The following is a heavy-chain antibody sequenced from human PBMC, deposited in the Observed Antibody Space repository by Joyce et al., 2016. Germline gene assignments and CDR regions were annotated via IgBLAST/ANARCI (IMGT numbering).Heavy chain of an antibody. J-gene: IGHJ5*02. CDR1: GGSISSGSYF. V-gene: IGHV4-61*02. CDR3: ARTDYSTSSRYFDP. D-gene: IGHD6-6*01. CDR2: VYASGRT. Sequence: QVHLQESGPGLVKPSQTLSLTCTVSGGSISSGSYFWSWIRQPAGKGLEWIGRVYASGRTSYNPSLNRRVNMSIDTSRNQFSLKLSSVTASDTAVYYCARTDYSTSSRYFDPWGQGTLVTVSS.